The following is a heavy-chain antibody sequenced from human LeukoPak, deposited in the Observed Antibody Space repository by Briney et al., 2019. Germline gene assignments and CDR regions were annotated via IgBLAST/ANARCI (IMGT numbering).Heavy chain of an antibody. CDR3: ARGSGGSSSYFDY. D-gene: IGHD2-15*01. J-gene: IGHJ4*02. Sequence: PGGSLRLSCAASGFTVSSNYMSWVRQAPGKGLEWVSVISSGGTTYNADSVKGRFTMSRDNSKNTLYLQMNSLRVEDTAVYYCARGSGGSSSYFDYWGQGTLATVSS. CDR2: ISSGGTT. CDR1: GFTVSSNY. V-gene: IGHV3-66*01.